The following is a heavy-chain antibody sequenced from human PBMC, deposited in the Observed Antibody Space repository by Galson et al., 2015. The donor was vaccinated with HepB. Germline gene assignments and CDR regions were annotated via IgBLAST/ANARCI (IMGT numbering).Heavy chain of an antibody. J-gene: IGHJ6*02. D-gene: IGHD2-15*01. Sequence: CAISGDSVSSNSAAWNWIRQSPSRGFEWLGRTYYRSKWYLDYAISVKSRITINPDTSKNQFSLQLNSVTPEDTAVYYCARAAIIVVLGSSYYGMDVWGQGTTVTVSS. V-gene: IGHV6-1*01. CDR2: TYYRSKWYL. CDR1: GDSVSSNSAA. CDR3: ARAAIIVVLGSSYYGMDV.